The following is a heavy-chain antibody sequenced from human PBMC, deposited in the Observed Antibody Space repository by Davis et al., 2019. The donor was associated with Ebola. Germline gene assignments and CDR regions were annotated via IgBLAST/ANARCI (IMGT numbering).Heavy chain of an antibody. D-gene: IGHD1-26*01. CDR1: GFTFSTYA. CDR3: VKDWEDRWDLYGYDNGMDV. CDR2: ITVTGGSGGRT. J-gene: IGHJ6*02. Sequence: PGGSLRLSCAASGFTFSTYAMSWVRQAPGKGPEWVSGITVTGGSGGRTHYADSVQGRFLVSRDNSKSTLYLQMNNLRVEDTAVYYCVKDWEDRWDLYGYDNGMDVWGQGTTVTV. V-gene: IGHV3-23*01.